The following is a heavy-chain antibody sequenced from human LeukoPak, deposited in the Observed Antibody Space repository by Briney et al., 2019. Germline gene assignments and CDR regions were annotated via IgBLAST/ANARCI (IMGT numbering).Heavy chain of an antibody. V-gene: IGHV3-20*04. D-gene: IGHD1-26*01. CDR1: GFTFDDYG. J-gene: IGHJ3*01. CDR2: INWNGGST. Sequence: GGSLRLSCAASGFTFDDYGMSWVRQAPGKGLEWVSGINWNGGSTGYADSVKGRFTISRDNAKNSLYLQMNSLRVEDTALYYCAKDRGGSSELGDAFDVWGQGTMVRVSS. CDR3: AKDRGGSSELGDAFDV.